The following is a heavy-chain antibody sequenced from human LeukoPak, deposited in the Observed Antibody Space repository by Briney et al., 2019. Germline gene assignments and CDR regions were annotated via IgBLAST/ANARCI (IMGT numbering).Heavy chain of an antibody. CDR2: ITYSGST. J-gene: IGHJ4*02. D-gene: IGHD2-2*01. CDR1: GDSISSSSYY. CDR3: ARERREQLLPPYTRSVTYFDY. V-gene: IGHV4-39*07. Sequence: SETLSLTCTVSGDSISSSSYYWGWIRQPPGKGLEWIGSITYSGSTYYNPSLKRRVTISIDTSKNQFSLKLSSVTAADTAVYYCARERREQLLPPYTRSVTYFDYWGQGTLVTVSS.